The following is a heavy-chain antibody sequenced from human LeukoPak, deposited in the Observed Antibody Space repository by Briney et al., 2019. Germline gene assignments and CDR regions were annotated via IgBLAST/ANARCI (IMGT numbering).Heavy chain of an antibody. CDR3: ARMYYDYVWGSYRYNWFDP. D-gene: IGHD3-16*02. CDR2: ISAYNGNT. V-gene: IGHV1-18*01. CDR1: GYTFTSYG. Sequence: GASVKVSCKASGYTFTSYGISWVRQAPGQGLEWMGWISAYNGNTNYAQKLQGRVTMTTDTSTSTAYMELRSLRSDDTAVYYCARMYYDYVWGSYRYNWFDPWGQGTLVTVSS. J-gene: IGHJ5*02.